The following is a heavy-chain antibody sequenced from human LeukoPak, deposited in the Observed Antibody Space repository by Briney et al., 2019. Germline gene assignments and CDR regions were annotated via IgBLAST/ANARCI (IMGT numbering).Heavy chain of an antibody. CDR1: GFTFSSYW. J-gene: IGHJ3*01. Sequence: PGGSLRLSCAASGFTFSSYWMSWVRQAPGKGLEWVANIKQDGSEKYYVDSVKGRFIISRDNAKNSLYLQMNSLRAEDTAVYYCARWLPTVVNPTSIDAFDVWGQGTMVTVSS. D-gene: IGHD3-22*01. V-gene: IGHV3-7*03. CDR2: IKQDGSEK. CDR3: ARWLPTVVNPTSIDAFDV.